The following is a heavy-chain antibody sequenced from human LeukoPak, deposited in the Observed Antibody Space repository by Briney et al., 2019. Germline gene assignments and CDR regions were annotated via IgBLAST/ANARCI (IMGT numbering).Heavy chain of an antibody. V-gene: IGHV1-2*02. J-gene: IGHJ5*02. CDR3: ARDRATYYDFWSGSFDP. Sequence: GASVKVSCKASGYTFTGDYMHWVRQAPGQGLEWMGWINPNSGGTNYAQKFQGRVTMTRDTSISTAYMELSRLRSDDTAVYYCARDRATYYDFWSGSFDPWGQGTLVTVSS. CDR2: INPNSGGT. CDR1: GYTFTGDY. D-gene: IGHD3-3*01.